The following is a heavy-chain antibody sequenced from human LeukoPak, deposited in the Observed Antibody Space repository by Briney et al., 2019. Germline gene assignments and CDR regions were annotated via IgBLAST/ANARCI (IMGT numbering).Heavy chain of an antibody. Sequence: SVKVSCKASGGTFSSYTISWVRQAPGQGLEWMGRIIPILGIANYAQKFQGRVTITADKSTSTAYMELSSLRSEGTAVYYCARDPGGVAPAVLGYYYGMGVWGQGTTVTVSS. D-gene: IGHD2-2*01. CDR2: IIPILGIA. CDR1: GGTFSSYT. J-gene: IGHJ6*02. V-gene: IGHV1-69*04. CDR3: ARDPGGVAPAVLGYYYGMGV.